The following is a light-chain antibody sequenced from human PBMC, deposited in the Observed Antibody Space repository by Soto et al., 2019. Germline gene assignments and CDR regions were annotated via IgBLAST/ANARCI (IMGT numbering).Light chain of an antibody. CDR3: QQYNTYAT. Sequence: DIQMTQSPSSLSASVGDRVTITCRASQTISTYLNWYQQKPGKAPKPLIYDASTLKTGVPSRFSGSGSGSEFNFTITGLQPDDFATYFCQQYNTYATFGQGTRLESK. CDR1: QTISTY. V-gene: IGKV1-5*01. CDR2: DAS. J-gene: IGKJ5*01.